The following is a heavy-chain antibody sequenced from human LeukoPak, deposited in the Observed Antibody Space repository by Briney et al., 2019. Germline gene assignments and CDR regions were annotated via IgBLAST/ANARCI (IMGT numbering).Heavy chain of an antibody. CDR1: GVTFSDYA. D-gene: IGHD3-3*01. J-gene: IGHJ4*02. V-gene: IGHV3-23*01. CDR3: AKGPGSDFWSGSYPFDY. CDR2: ITASGYST. Sequence: GGSLRLSCVASGVTFSDYAMNWVRQAPGKGLEWVSAITASGYSTYYADSVKGRFTISRDNSRNTLYLQMNSLRADDPAVYYCAKGPGSDFWSGSYPFDYWGQGTLVTVSS.